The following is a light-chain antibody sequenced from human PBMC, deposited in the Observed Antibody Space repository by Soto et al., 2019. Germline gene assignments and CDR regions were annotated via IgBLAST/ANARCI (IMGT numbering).Light chain of an antibody. CDR1: SSDVGGYNY. V-gene: IGLV2-11*01. J-gene: IGLJ1*01. Sequence: QSVLTQPRSVSGSPGQSVTISCTGTSSDVGGYNYVSWYQHHPGKVPKLMIYDVSKRPSGVPDRFTGSKSGNTASLTISGLQAEDEADYYGCSYSGSYTIWVFGTGTKLAVL. CDR3: CSYSGSYTIWV. CDR2: DVS.